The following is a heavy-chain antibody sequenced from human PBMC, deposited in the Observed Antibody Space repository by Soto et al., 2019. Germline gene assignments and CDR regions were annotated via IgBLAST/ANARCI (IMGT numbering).Heavy chain of an antibody. V-gene: IGHV3-66*01. CDR2: IYSGGSR. CDR3: TYLDGVTTGWYYFDY. Sequence: EVQLVESGGGLVQPGGSLRLSCAVSGITVRNSYMNWVRQAPGKGLEWVSVIYSGGSRFYADSVKGRFTISRDNSKNTLYLQMNSLRAEDTAVYYCTYLDGVTTGWYYFDYWGQGTLVTVSS. J-gene: IGHJ4*02. D-gene: IGHD6-19*01. CDR1: GITVRNSY.